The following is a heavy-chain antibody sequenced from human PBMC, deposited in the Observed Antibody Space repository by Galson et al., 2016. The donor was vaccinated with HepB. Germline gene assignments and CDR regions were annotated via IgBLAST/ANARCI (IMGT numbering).Heavy chain of an antibody. CDR2: IFTDGSGT. CDR3: GRGSKYGFDM. CDR1: GFTFSAYP. V-gene: IGHV3-74*01. Sequence: SLRLSCAASGFTFSAYPMHWVRHVPGKGLVWKSRIFTDGSGTRYADSVKGRFTMSRDNAKNTLFLQMNSLRADDTAVYYCGRGSKYGFDMWGQGTMVTVSS. J-gene: IGHJ3*02.